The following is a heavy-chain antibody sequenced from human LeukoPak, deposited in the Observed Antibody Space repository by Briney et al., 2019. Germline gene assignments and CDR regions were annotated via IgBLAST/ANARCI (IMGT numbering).Heavy chain of an antibody. CDR2: MNQDGSDT. J-gene: IGHJ4*02. Sequence: GGSQRLSCAVSGFTLSSDWMHWVRQAPGKGLEWVSRMNQDGSDTSYADSVKGRFTISRDNAKNTVYLQMNSLRAEDSAVYYCATVFGYWGQGTLVTVSS. CDR3: ATVFGY. V-gene: IGHV3-74*01. CDR1: GFTLSSDW.